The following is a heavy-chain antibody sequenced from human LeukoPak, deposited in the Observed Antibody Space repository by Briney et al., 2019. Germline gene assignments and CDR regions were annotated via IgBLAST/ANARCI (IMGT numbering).Heavy chain of an antibody. J-gene: IGHJ4*02. CDR1: GFTFSSYA. CDR3: TTLMSGRPDE. CDR2: ISYDGSNK. Sequence: GGSLRLSCAASGFTFSSYAMHWVRQAPGKGLEWVAVISYDGSNKYYADSVKGRFTISRDNSKNTLYLQMSSLKTEVSGVYYCTTLMSGRPDEWGQGTPVTVSS. D-gene: IGHD6-6*01. V-gene: IGHV3-30-3*01.